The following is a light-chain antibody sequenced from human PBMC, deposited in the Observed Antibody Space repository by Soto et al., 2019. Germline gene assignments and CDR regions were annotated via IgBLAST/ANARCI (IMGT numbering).Light chain of an antibody. V-gene: IGLV2-14*03. CDR2: DVT. J-gene: IGLJ2*01. CDR1: SSDIGGYNF. CDR3: SSYTSTNTVV. Sequence: QSALTQPASVSGSPGQSITISCTGTSSDIGGYNFVSWYQQHPGKTPKLMFYDVTNRPSGVSDRFSGSKSGNTASLTISGLQTEDEAVYYCSSYTSTNTVVFGGGTKVTDL.